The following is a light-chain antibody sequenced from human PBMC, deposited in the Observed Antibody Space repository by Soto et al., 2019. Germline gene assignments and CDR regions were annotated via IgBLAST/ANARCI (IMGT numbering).Light chain of an antibody. V-gene: IGKV3-20*01. CDR3: QQYGSSGT. CDR2: GAS. J-gene: IGKJ1*01. Sequence: EIVLTQSPGTLSLSPGERATLCCRASQSVSNNYLAWYQQKPGQAPXLLIYGASNRATGIPDRFSGSGSGTEFTLTISRLEPEDFAMYYCQQYGSSGTFGQGTKVDIK. CDR1: QSVSNNY.